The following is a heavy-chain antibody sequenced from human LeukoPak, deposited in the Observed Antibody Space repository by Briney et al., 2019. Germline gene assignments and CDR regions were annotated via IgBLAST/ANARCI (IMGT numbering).Heavy chain of an antibody. CDR3: ARDLGYCSGGSCPGFDY. CDR2: IYYTGST. CDR1: GGSTSNSSYY. D-gene: IGHD2-15*01. V-gene: IGHV4-39*07. Sequence: SETLSLTCTVSGGSTSNSSYYWGWIRQPPGKGLEWIGSIYYTGSTYYNPSLKSRVTISVDTSKNQLSLKLSSVTAADTAVYYCARDLGYCSGGSCPGFDYWGQGTLVTVSS. J-gene: IGHJ4*02.